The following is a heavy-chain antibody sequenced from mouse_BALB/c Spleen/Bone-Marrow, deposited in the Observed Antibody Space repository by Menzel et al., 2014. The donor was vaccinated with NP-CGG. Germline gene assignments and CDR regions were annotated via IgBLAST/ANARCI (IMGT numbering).Heavy chain of an antibody. CDR3: ARHITTVVADY. V-gene: IGHV5-9-3*01. CDR1: GFTFSSYA. J-gene: IGHJ2*01. Sequence: EVKLMESGGGLVKPGGSLKLSCAASGFTFSSYAMSWVRQTPEKRLEWVATISSGGSYTYNPDSVKGRFTISRDNAKNTLYLQMSSLRSEDTAMYYCARHITTVVADYWGQGTTLTVSS. D-gene: IGHD1-1*01. CDR2: ISSGGSYT.